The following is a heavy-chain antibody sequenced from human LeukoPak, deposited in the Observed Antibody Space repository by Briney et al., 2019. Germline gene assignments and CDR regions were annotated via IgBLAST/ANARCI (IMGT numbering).Heavy chain of an antibody. CDR3: AKDTITRKSFDY. CDR2: IKQDGSEK. J-gene: IGHJ4*02. D-gene: IGHD1-20*01. CDR1: GFTFSSYW. Sequence: GGSLRLSCAASGFTFSSYWMSWVRQAPGKGLEWVANIKQDGSEKYYVDSVKGRFTISRDNSKNTLYLQVNSLRAEDTAVYYCAKDTITRKSFDYWGQGTLVTVSS. V-gene: IGHV3-7*03.